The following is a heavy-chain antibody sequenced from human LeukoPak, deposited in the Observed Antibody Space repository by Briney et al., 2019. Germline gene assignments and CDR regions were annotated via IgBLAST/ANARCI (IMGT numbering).Heavy chain of an antibody. CDR3: ATDSRHCSRDNCYSIIYHHYAMDV. CDR1: GVTFRSSS. V-gene: IGHV3-21*01. J-gene: IGHJ6*02. Sequence: GGSLRLSCAASGVTFRSSSMNWVRQAPGKGLEWVASITSSSRIIYYADSVKGRFTISRDNANNSLYLQMNSLRAEDTAVYFCATDSRHCSRDNCYSIIYHHYAMDVWGQGTTVTVSS. CDR2: ITSSSRII. D-gene: IGHD2-15*01.